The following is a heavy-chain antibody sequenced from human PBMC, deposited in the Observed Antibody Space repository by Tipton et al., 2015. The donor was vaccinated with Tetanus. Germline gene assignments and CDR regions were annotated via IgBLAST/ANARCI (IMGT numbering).Heavy chain of an antibody. CDR2: INHSGST. D-gene: IGHD5-12*01. Sequence: LRLSCAASGFTFSSYSMNWVRQPPGKGLEWIGEINHSGSTNYNPSLKSRVTISVDTSKNQFSLKLSSVTAADTAVYYCARARRAEWLPPDFDYWGQGTLVTVSS. CDR3: ARARRAEWLPPDFDY. CDR1: GFTFSSYS. V-gene: IGHV4-34*01. J-gene: IGHJ4*02.